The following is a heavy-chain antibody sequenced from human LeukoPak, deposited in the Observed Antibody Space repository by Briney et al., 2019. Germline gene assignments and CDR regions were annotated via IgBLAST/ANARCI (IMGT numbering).Heavy chain of an antibody. CDR2: INHSGST. CDR1: GGSFSGYY. Sequence: SETLSLTCAVYGGSFSGYYWSWIRQPPGKGLEWIGEINHSGSTNYNPSLKSRVTISVDTSKNQFSLKLSSVTAADTAVYYCARIGITMVRGVIIGNYMDVWGKGTTVTVSS. D-gene: IGHD3-10*01. CDR3: ARIGITMVRGVIIGNYMDV. V-gene: IGHV4-34*01. J-gene: IGHJ6*03.